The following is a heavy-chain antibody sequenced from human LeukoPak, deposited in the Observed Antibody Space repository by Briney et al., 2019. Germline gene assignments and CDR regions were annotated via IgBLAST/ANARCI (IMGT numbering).Heavy chain of an antibody. D-gene: IGHD2-15*01. CDR1: GFIFSSYS. V-gene: IGHV3-21*01. J-gene: IGHJ5*02. CDR3: ASLPYCSGGSCHAEGFDP. Sequence: PGGSLRLSCAASGFIFSSYSMNWVRQAPGKGLEWVSSISSSSNFVFYADSVKGRFTISRDNAKNSLFLQMNSLRAEDTAVYYCASLPYCSGGSCHAEGFDPWGQGTLVTVSS. CDR2: ISSSSNFV.